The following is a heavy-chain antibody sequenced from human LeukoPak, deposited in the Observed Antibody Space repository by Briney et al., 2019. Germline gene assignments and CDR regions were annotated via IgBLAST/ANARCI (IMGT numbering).Heavy chain of an antibody. CDR2: IYYSGCT. CDR3: ATGVGSANSYSYGMDV. Sequence: SETLSFSYSSGCSFTSYCYCSWLRQPPGKGLEWIGYIYYSGCTNYNPSLKSRVTISVDTSKNQFSLKLSSLAAADTAVYYCATGVGSANSYSYGMDVWGQGTTVTVSS. J-gene: IGHJ6*02. CDR1: CSFTSYCY. V-gene: IGHV4-59*08. D-gene: IGHD1-26*01.